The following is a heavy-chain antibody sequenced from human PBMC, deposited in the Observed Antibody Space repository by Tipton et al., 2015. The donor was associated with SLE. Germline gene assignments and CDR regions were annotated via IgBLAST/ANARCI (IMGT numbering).Heavy chain of an antibody. CDR1: GSNFRSSW. CDR2: IYSSGST. CDR3: ATRLPPIS. V-gene: IGHV3-53*05. J-gene: IGHJ3*01. D-gene: IGHD3-3*02. Sequence: SLRLSCAASGSNFRSSWMHWVRQAPGKGLELEWVSLIYSSGSTHYADSVKGRFTISRDNSKNTVDLQMESLRDEDTAVYYCATRLPPISWGPGTMVTVSS.